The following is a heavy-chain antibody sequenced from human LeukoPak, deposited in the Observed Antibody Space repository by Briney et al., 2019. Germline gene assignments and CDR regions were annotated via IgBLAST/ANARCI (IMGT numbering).Heavy chain of an antibody. V-gene: IGHV3-30*02. D-gene: IGHD5-18*01. J-gene: IGHJ4*02. CDR1: GFTFSSYG. Sequence: QTGGSLRLSCAASGFTFSSYGMHWVRQAPGKGLEWVAFIRYDGSNKYYADSVKGRFTISRDNSKNTLYLQMNSLRAEDTAVYYCAKARTRDVDTAMVTDYWGQGTLVTVSS. CDR3: AKARTRDVDTAMVTDY. CDR2: IRYDGSNK.